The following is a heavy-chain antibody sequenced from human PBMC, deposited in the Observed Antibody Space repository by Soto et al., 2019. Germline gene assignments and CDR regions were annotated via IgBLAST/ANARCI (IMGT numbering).Heavy chain of an antibody. V-gene: IGHV3-30-3*01. CDR3: ARMASFYCSGGSCYPTYGMDV. CDR2: ISYDGSNK. J-gene: IGHJ6*02. D-gene: IGHD2-15*01. CDR1: GFTSSSYA. Sequence: QVQLVESGGGVVQPGRSLRLSCAASGFTSSSYAMHWVRQAPGKGLEWVAVISYDGSNKYYADSVKGRFTISRDNSKNTLYLQMNSLRAEDTAVYYCARMASFYCSGGSCYPTYGMDVWGQGTTVTVSS.